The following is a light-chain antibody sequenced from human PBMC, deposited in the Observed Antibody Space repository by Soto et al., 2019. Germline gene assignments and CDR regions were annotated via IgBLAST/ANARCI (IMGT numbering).Light chain of an antibody. CDR2: LGS. CDR1: QSLPESNGYNC. Sequence: DIVMTQSPLSLPVTPGEPASISCRSSQSLPESNGYNCLEWYLQKPWQSPQLLIYLGSNRASGVAERFSGCGLVEDSTLKISRWEAEYVGDYYCMQNLQTPLTFGQGTKVEIK. J-gene: IGKJ1*01. CDR3: MQNLQTPLT. V-gene: IGKV2-28*01.